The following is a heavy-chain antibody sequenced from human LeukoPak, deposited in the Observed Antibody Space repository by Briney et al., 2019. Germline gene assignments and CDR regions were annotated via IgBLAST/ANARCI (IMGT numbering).Heavy chain of an antibody. CDR3: AKGSSSSISARLNY. Sequence: GGSLRLSCAASGFTFKNYAMSWVRQAPGKGLEWVSGISGSDGITYYADSVKGRFTISRDNSNNTLYLQMSSLRAEDAALYYCAKGSSSSISARLNYWGQGTPVTVSS. CDR2: ISGSDGIT. V-gene: IGHV3-23*01. D-gene: IGHD6-6*01. CDR1: GFTFKNYA. J-gene: IGHJ4*02.